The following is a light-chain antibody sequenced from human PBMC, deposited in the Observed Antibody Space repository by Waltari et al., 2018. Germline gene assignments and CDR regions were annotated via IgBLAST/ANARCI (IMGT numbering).Light chain of an antibody. CDR1: EDIKHY. CDR3: QQRVTWLLT. V-gene: IGKV3D-11*01. Sequence: EIVLTQSPGTLSLSPGERATLSCGASEDIKHYLAWYQQKGGQPPRLLIFDASNRATGTPARFSGSGSGTDFNLTISALVPEDFAVYYCQQRVTWLLTFGGGTKVEI. J-gene: IGKJ4*01. CDR2: DAS.